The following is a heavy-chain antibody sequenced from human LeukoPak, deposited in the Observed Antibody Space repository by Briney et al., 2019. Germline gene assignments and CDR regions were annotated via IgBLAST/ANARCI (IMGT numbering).Heavy chain of an antibody. CDR2: ISAYNGNT. D-gene: IGHD4-17*01. J-gene: IGHJ6*02. CDR3: ARVTTEAESYYYGMDV. V-gene: IGHV1-18*01. CDR1: GYTFTRYG. Sequence: ASVKVSCKASGYTFTRYGISWVRQAPGQGLEWMGWISAYNGNTNYAQKLQGRVTMTTDTSTSTAYMELRSLRSDDTAVYYCARVTTEAESYYYGMDVWGQGTTVTVSS.